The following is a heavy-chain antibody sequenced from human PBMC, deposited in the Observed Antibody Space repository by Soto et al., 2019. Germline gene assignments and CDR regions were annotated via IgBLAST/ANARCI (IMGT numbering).Heavy chain of an antibody. J-gene: IGHJ4*02. V-gene: IGHV3-30*18. CDR2: ISYDGSKK. CDR3: EKDRVSSGSYYFDY. CDR1: GFTFSSYG. Sequence: PGGSLRLSCAASGFTFSSYGMHWVRQAPGKGLEWVAVISYDGSKKYYAVSVKGRLTISRDNSKNTLYLQMNSLRAEDTAVYYCEKDRVSSGSYYFDYWGQGTLVTVSS. D-gene: IGHD6-19*01.